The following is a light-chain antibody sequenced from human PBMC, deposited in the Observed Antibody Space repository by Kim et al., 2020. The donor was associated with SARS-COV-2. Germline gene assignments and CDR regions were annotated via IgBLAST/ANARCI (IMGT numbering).Light chain of an antibody. CDR3: SSYTSSSTVI. CDR2: DVS. CDR1: SSDVGGYNY. V-gene: IGLV2-14*04. Sequence: GQSITISCTGTSSDVGGYNYVSWYQQHPGKAPKLMIYDVSKRPSGVSNRFSGSKSANTASLTSSGLQAEDEADYYCSSYTSSSTVIFGGGTKLTVL. J-gene: IGLJ2*01.